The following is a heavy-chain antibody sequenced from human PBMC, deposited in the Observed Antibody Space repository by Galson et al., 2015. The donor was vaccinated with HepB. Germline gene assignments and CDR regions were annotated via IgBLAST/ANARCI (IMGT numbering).Heavy chain of an antibody. J-gene: IGHJ5*02. CDR1: GFTFSSYG. CDR2: IWYDGSNK. V-gene: IGHV3-33*08. Sequence: SLRLSCAASGFTFSSYGMHWVRQAPGEGLEWVAVIWYDGSNKYYADSVKGRFTISRDNSKNTLYLQMNSLRAEDTAVYYCARGIVDTAMVVPFFYWFDPWGQGTLVTVSS. D-gene: IGHD5-18*01. CDR3: ARGIVDTAMVVPFFYWFDP.